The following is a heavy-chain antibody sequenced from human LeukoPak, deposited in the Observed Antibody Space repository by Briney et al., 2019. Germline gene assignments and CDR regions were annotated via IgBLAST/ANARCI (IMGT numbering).Heavy chain of an antibody. Sequence: SETLSLTCTVSGGSISSGDYYWTWIRRHPGKGLEWIGYIYYTGSTYYNPSLRSRVTMSVDTSKNQFSLNLNSVTAADTAVYYCARGDSSGAENAFDIWGQGTMVTVSS. CDR1: GGSISSGDYY. CDR3: ARGDSSGAENAFDI. D-gene: IGHD3-22*01. J-gene: IGHJ3*02. V-gene: IGHV4-31*03. CDR2: IYYTGST.